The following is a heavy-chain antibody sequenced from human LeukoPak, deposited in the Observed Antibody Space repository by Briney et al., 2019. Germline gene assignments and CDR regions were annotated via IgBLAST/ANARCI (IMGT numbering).Heavy chain of an antibody. CDR3: ARDGRYCRGGSCYFDY. CDR1: GYTFTGDY. D-gene: IGHD2-15*01. J-gene: IGHJ4*02. V-gene: IGHV1-2*02. CDR2: SNPNSGVT. Sequence: ASVKVSCKASGYTFTGDYIHWVRQAPGQGLEWMGWSNPNSGVTNYAQKFQGRVTMTRDTSISTAYMELSRLRSDDTAVYYCARDGRYCRGGSCYFDYWGQGTLVTVSS.